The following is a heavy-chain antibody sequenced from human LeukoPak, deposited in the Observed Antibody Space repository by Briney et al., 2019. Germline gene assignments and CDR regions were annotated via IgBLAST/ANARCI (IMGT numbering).Heavy chain of an antibody. CDR3: AKEGGFVGATDGYFDY. CDR2: ISSSSSYI. J-gene: IGHJ4*02. Sequence: GGSLRLSCAASGFTFSSYSMNWVRQAPGKGLEWVSSISSSSSYIYYADSVKGRFTISRDNSKNTLYLQMNSLRAEDTAVYYCAKEGGFVGATDGYFDYWGQGTLVTVSS. V-gene: IGHV3-21*01. D-gene: IGHD1-26*01. CDR1: GFTFSSYS.